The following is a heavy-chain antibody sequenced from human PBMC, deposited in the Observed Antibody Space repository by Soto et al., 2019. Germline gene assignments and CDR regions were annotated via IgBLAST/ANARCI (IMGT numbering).Heavy chain of an antibody. CDR3: AREEEYCSSTSCYFYYGMDV. D-gene: IGHD2-2*01. V-gene: IGHV6-1*01. J-gene: IGHJ6*02. CDR1: GDSVSSNSAA. CDR2: TYYRSKWYN. Sequence: SQTLSLTCAISGDSVSSNSAAWNWIRQSPSRGLEWLGRTYYRSKWYNDYAVSVKSRITINPDTSKNQFPLQLNSVTPEDTAVYYCAREEEYCSSTSCYFYYGMDVWGQGTTVTVSS.